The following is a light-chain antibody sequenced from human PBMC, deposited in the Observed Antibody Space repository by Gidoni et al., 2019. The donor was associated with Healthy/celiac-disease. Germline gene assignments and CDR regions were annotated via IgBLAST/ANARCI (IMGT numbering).Light chain of an antibody. Sequence: QSALTQPPSASGSPGQSVTISCTGTSSDVGGYNYVSWYQQHPGKAPKLMIYEVSKRPSVVPDLFSGSKAGNTASLTVSGLQAEDEADYYCSSYAGSNTWVFGGGTKLTVL. CDR2: EVS. CDR3: SSYAGSNTWV. CDR1: SSDVGGYNY. J-gene: IGLJ3*02. V-gene: IGLV2-8*01.